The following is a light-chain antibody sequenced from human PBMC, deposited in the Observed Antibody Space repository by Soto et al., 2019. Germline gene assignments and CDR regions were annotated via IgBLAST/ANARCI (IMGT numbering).Light chain of an antibody. CDR3: SSFTSGSSYV. V-gene: IGLV2-14*03. Sequence: QSALAQPASVSGSPGQSLAISCTGTSSDVGSYNSVSWYQQYPGKAPTLMIHDVSNRPSGVSDRFSGSKSGSTASLTISGLQAEDEADYYCSSFTSGSSYVFGSGTKLTVL. CDR1: SSDVGSYNS. J-gene: IGLJ1*01. CDR2: DVS.